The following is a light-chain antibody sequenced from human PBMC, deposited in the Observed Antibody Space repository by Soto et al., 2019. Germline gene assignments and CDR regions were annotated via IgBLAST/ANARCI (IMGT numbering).Light chain of an antibody. V-gene: IGKV1D-12*01. CDR3: QQANSFPRT. CDR2: AAS. Sequence: DIQMTQSPSSVSASVGDRVTITCRASQAISTWLAWYQQKPGKAPKLLIYAASNLQTGVPSRFSGSGSGTDLTLTISSLQPEDFATYYGQQANSFPRTFGQGTKVEIK. J-gene: IGKJ1*01. CDR1: QAISTW.